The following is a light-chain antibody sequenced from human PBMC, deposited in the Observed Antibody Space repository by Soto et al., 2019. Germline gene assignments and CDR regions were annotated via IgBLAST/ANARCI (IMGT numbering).Light chain of an antibody. CDR3: AAWDDSLNVLV. CDR1: SSNIGSNT. J-gene: IGLJ2*01. CDR2: SNN. V-gene: IGLV1-44*01. Sequence: QAVVTQPASASGTLGQRVTISCSGSSSNIGSNTVNWYQQLPGTAPKLLIYSNNQRPSGVPDRFSGSKSGTSASLAISGLQSEDEADYYCAAWDDSLNVLVFGGGTKVTVL.